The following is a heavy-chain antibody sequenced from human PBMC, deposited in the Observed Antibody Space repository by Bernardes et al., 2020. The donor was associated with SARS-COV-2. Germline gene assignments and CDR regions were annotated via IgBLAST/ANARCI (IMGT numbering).Heavy chain of an antibody. Sequence: GGSLRLSCAASGFTFDDFAMHWVRQAPGKGLEWVSGISWNSGSIGYAASVKGRFTISRDNAKNSLYLQMNSLRPEDTALYYCAKDYETGELGIAVEGFCGHWGQGTLVTVSS. CDR2: ISWNSGSI. V-gene: IGHV3-9*01. CDR3: AKDYETGELGIAVEGFCGH. D-gene: IGHD2-2*03. J-gene: IGHJ4*02. CDR1: GFTFDDFA.